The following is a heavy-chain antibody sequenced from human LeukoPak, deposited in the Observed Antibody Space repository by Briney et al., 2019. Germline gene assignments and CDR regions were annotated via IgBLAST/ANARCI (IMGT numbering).Heavy chain of an antibody. D-gene: IGHD1-20*01. J-gene: IGHJ4*02. V-gene: IGHV3-21*01. CDR2: ISSSTYI. CDR3: ARETYNWNDVDY. CDR1: GFSFSSYN. Sequence: PGGSLRLSCAASGFSFSSYNMNWVRQAPGKGLEWVSYISSSTYIYYADSVKGRFTISRDNAKNSLYLQMNSLRAEDTAVYYCARETYNWNDVDYWGQGTLVTVSS.